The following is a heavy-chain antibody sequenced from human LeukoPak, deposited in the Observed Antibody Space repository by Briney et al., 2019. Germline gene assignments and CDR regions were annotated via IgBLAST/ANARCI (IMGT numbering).Heavy chain of an antibody. J-gene: IGHJ4*03. CDR1: GGSINSYY. Sequence: SETLSLICTVSGGSINSYYWSWLRQSPGKGLEWIGYIYYSGSTNYNPSLKSRVTILIDTSKNQFSLKLSSVTAADTAVYYCARTYYDYVWGTGYFDQWGQGTLVTVSS. CDR2: IYYSGST. CDR3: ARTYYDYVWGTGYFDQ. D-gene: IGHD3-16*01. V-gene: IGHV4-59*08.